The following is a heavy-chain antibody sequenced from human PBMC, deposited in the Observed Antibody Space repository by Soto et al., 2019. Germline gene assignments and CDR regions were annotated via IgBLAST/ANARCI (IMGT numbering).Heavy chain of an antibody. V-gene: IGHV5-51*01. D-gene: IGHD3-9*01. J-gene: IGHJ5*01. CDR3: ARRRYFDWLSTSENCFDS. CDR2: IYPGDSDT. Sequence: GESLKISCKGSGYSFTTYWIAWVRQMPGKGLEWMGIIYPGDSDTRYSPSFQGQVTISADKSITTAYLQWSSLKASDTAIYYCARRRYFDWLSTSENCFDSWGQGTLVTVSS. CDR1: GYSFTTYW.